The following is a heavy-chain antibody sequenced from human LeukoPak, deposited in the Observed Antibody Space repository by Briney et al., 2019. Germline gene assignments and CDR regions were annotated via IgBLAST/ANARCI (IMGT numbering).Heavy chain of an antibody. CDR2: ISWDGGST. J-gene: IGHJ6*03. Sequence: PGGSLRLSCAASGFTFDDYAMHWVRQAPGKGLEWVSLISWDGGSTYYADSVKGRFTISRDNSKNSLYLQMNSLRAEDTALYYCAKGSGVVTFHYMDVWGKGTTVTVSS. CDR3: AKGSGVVTFHYMDV. V-gene: IGHV3-43D*03. D-gene: IGHD3-16*01. CDR1: GFTFDDYA.